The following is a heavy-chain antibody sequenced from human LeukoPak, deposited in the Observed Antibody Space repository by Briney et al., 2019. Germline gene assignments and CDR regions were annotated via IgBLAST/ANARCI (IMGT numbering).Heavy chain of an antibody. CDR3: TTPGVDYGGNSAYYYYGMDV. D-gene: IGHD4-23*01. CDR1: GFTFSGSA. J-gene: IGHJ6*02. Sequence: GGSLRLSCAASGFTFSGSAMHWVRQASGKGLEWVGRIRSKANSYATAYAASVKGRFTISRDDSKNTAYLQMNSLKTEDTAVYYCTTPGVDYGGNSAYYYYGMDVWGQGTTVTVSS. CDR2: IRSKANSYAT. V-gene: IGHV3-73*01.